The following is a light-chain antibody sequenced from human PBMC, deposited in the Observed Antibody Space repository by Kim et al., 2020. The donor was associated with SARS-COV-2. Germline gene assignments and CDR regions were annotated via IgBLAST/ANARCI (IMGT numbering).Light chain of an antibody. J-gene: IGLJ1*01. CDR1: NLGTKI. CDR2: SDR. V-gene: IGLV3-21*01. CDR3: QAWESSSKNFV. Sequence: SYELTQPPSVSVAPGETARITCGGDNLGTKIVHWYQQKPGQAPLLVIYSDRGRPSGIPERFSGSKPGNTATLTISGVEAGDEADSYCQAWESSSKNFVFG.